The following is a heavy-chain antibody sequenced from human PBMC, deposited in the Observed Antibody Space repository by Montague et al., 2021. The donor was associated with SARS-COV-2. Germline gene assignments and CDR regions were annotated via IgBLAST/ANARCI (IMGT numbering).Heavy chain of an antibody. D-gene: IGHD3-3*01. V-gene: IGHV4-34*01. CDR1: GGSFSGYY. CDR2: INHRGST. CDR3: ARGTGPRSITLFGVIISGHVFDI. Sequence: SETLSLTCAVYGGSFSGYYWSWIRQPPGKVLEWIGEINHRGSTNYNSSLKSRVIIPVDTSKNQFSLKLSSVTAADTAVYYCARGTGPRSITLFGVIISGHVFDIWGQGTMVTVSS. J-gene: IGHJ3*02.